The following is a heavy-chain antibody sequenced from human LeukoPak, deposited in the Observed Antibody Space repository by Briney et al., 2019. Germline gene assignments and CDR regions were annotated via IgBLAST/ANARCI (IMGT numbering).Heavy chain of an antibody. D-gene: IGHD3-3*01. V-gene: IGHV1-69*01. Sequence: ASVKVSCKASGGTFSSYAISWVRQAPGQGLEWMGGIIPIFGTANYAQKFQGRVTITADESTSTAYMELSSLRSEDTAVYYCARASSYDLPFDYWGQGTLVTVSS. CDR1: GGTFSSYA. CDR3: ARASSYDLPFDY. CDR2: IIPIFGTA. J-gene: IGHJ4*02.